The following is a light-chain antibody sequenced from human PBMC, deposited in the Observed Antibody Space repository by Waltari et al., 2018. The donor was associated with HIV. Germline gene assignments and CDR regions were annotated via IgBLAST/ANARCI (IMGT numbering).Light chain of an antibody. Sequence: EIVMTQSPATLSVSPGDRATLSCRASQSISNNLAWYQQKPGQPPRLLIYGASTRATGGPARFSGSGSGTDFTLTINSLQSEDFAVYCCQQYNDWPLFTFGPGTKVEIK. CDR2: GAS. CDR1: QSISNN. V-gene: IGKV3-15*01. J-gene: IGKJ3*01. CDR3: QQYNDWPLFT.